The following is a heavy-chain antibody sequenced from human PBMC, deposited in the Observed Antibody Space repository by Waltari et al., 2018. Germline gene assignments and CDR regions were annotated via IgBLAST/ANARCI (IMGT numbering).Heavy chain of an antibody. V-gene: IGHV1-69*13. J-gene: IGHJ6*02. CDR2: IIPIFGTA. CDR3: ARARIAAADTLGGDYYYYYGMDV. D-gene: IGHD6-13*01. Sequence: QVQLVQSGAEVKKPGSSVKVSCKASGGTFSSYAISWVRQAPGQGLEWMGGIIPIFGTANYAQKFQGRVTITADESTSTAYMELSSLRSEDTAVYYCARARIAAADTLGGDYYYYYGMDVWGQGTTVTVSS. CDR1: GGTFSSYA.